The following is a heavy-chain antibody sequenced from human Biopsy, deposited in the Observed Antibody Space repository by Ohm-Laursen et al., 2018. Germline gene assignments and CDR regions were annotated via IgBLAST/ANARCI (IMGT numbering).Heavy chain of an antibody. D-gene: IGHD3-16*01. CDR2: ISPVFGAV. Sequence: SVKVSCKAPGGTFNNYAINWVRQAPGPGLEWMGGISPVFGAVKYAEKFRGRLTITAGESTGTAYMELNSLTSDDTAVYYCATDAVGGLAVFGGQGTLVIVSS. V-gene: IGHV1-69*13. J-gene: IGHJ4*02. CDR3: ATDAVGGLAVF. CDR1: GGTFNNYA.